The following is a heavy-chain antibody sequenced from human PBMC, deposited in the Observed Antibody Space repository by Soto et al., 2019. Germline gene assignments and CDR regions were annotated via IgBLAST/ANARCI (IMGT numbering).Heavy chain of an antibody. D-gene: IGHD3-22*01. CDR2: IQSKTEGGKT. CDR1: GFTFSNAG. V-gene: IGHV3-15*01. J-gene: IGHJ4*02. Sequence: GESLRLSFSATGFTFSNAGISWVRQAPRQGQEEVGRIQSKTEGGKTDYAAPVKGIFTISRDDSKNTLYLHMNSLKTEDTAVYYCTTWSWVVIAPTGYWGQGP. CDR3: TTWSWVVIAPTGY.